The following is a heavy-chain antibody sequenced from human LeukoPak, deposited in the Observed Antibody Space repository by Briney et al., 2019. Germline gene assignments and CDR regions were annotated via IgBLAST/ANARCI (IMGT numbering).Heavy chain of an antibody. CDR3: ARDEDVPESGWTAFDI. CDR1: GLTFSSYS. D-gene: IGHD6-19*01. J-gene: IGHJ3*02. Sequence: GGSLRLSCAASGLTFSSYSMNWVRQAPGKGLEWVSSISSSSSYIYYADSVKGRFTISRDNAKNSLYLQMNSLRAEDTAVYYCARDEDVPESGWTAFDIWGQGTMVTVSS. CDR2: ISSSSSYI. V-gene: IGHV3-21*01.